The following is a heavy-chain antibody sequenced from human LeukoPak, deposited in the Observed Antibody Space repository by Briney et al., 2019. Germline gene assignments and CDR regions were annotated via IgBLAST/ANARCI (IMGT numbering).Heavy chain of an antibody. CDR1: GYTFTSYD. Sequence: GASVKVSCKASGYTFTSYDINWVRQATGQGLEWMGWMNPNSENTDYAQTIQGRVTMTRDTSISTAYMELTNLRSEDTAVYYCTRGGPPDYWGQGTLVTVSS. J-gene: IGHJ4*02. V-gene: IGHV1-8*01. CDR2: MNPNSENT. CDR3: TRGGPPDY.